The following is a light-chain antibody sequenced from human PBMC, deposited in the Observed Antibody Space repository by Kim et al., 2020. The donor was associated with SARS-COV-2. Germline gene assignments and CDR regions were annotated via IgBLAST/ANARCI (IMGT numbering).Light chain of an antibody. Sequence: SASPGKTASITCSGDKFGNKYACWYQQKPGQSPVLVIYQDTKRPSGIPERFSGSNSGNTATLTISGTQAIDEADYYCQAWDSSTAVFGTGTKVTVL. CDR3: QAWDSSTAV. J-gene: IGLJ1*01. V-gene: IGLV3-1*01. CDR2: QDT. CDR1: KFGNKY.